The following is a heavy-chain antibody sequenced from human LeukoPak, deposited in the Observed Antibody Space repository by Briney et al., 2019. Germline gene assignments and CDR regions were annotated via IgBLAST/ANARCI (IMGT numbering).Heavy chain of an antibody. V-gene: IGHV4-4*02. J-gene: IGHJ4*02. CDR3: ARVPPYGSGWSKGVFDY. D-gene: IGHD6-19*01. CDR2: IYHSGST. CDR1: GGSISSNNR. Sequence: SETLSLTCAVSGGSISSNNRWSWVRQPPGKGLEWIGEIYHSGSTNYNPSLKSRVTISLDKSKNQFSLIVSSVTAADTAMYYCARVPPYGSGWSKGVFDYWGQGTLVTASS.